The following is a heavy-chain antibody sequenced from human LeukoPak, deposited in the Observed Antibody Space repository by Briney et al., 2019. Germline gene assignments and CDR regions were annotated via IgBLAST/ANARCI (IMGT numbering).Heavy chain of an antibody. CDR2: IIPILGIA. Sequence: SVKVSCKASGGIFSSYAISWVRQAPGQGLEWMGRIIPILGIANYAQKFQGRVTITADKSTSTAYMELSSLRSEDTAVYYCASDTKGATTFDYWGQGTLVTVSS. J-gene: IGHJ4*02. CDR1: GGIFSSYA. D-gene: IGHD1-26*01. V-gene: IGHV1-69*04. CDR3: ASDTKGATTFDY.